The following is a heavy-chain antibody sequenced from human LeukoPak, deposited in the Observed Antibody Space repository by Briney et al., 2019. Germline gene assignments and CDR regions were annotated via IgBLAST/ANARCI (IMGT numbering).Heavy chain of an antibody. CDR3: ARGFVAVAGTIGY. V-gene: IGHV1-2*02. J-gene: IGHJ4*02. CDR1: GYTFTGYY. D-gene: IGHD6-19*01. Sequence: GASVKVSCKASGYTFTGYYMHWVRQAPGQGLEWMGWINPNSGGTNYAQKFQGRVTITRDTSISTAYMELSRLRSDDTAVYYCARGFVAVAGTIGYWGQGTLVTVSS. CDR2: INPNSGGT.